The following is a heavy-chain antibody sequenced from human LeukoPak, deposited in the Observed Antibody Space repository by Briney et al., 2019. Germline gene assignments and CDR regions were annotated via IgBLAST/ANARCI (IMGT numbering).Heavy chain of an antibody. V-gene: IGHV3-21*01. CDR3: ARVDVAVVAATNYYYMDV. Sequence: GGSLRLSCAASGFTFSSHSMNWVRQAPGKGLEWVSSISSSSSYIYYADSVKGRFTISRDNAKNSLYLQMNSLRAEDTAVYYCARVDVAVVAATNYYYMDVWGKGTTVTVSS. D-gene: IGHD2-15*01. CDR1: GFTFSSHS. CDR2: ISSSSSYI. J-gene: IGHJ6*03.